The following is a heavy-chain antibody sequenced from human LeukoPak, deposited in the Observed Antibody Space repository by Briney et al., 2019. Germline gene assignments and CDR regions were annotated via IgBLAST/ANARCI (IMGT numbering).Heavy chain of an antibody. D-gene: IGHD1-1*01. J-gene: IGHJ5*02. Sequence: GESLKISCKGSGYSFTSNWISWVRQMPGKGLEWTGRIDPSDSYTNYSPSFQGHVTISADKSISTAYLQWSSLKASDTAMYYCARQPEGTWFDPWGQGTLVTVSS. CDR3: ARQPEGTWFDP. CDR2: IDPSDSYT. CDR1: GYSFTSNW. V-gene: IGHV5-10-1*01.